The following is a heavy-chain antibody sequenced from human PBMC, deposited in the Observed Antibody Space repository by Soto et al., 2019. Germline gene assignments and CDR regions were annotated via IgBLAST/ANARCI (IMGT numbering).Heavy chain of an antibody. CDR2: IYHSGST. Sequence: QVQLQESGPGLVKPSGTLSLTCAVSSGSISSSNWWSWVRQPPGKGLEWIGEIYHSGSTNYNPSLKSPVATSVDTSNTQFSRKRSSVTAAATAVYCCATSTVICSGGSRDNWFDPWGQGTLVTVSS. V-gene: IGHV4-4*01. J-gene: IGHJ5*02. D-gene: IGHD2-15*01. CDR1: SGSISSSNW. CDR3: ATSTVICSGGSRDNWFDP.